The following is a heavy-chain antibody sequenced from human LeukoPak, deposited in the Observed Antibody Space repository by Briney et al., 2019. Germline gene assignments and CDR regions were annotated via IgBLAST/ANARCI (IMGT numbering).Heavy chain of an antibody. CDR1: GGSISSSSYY. D-gene: IGHD2-2*01. CDR3: ACMRGGSSLLDS. V-gene: IGHV4-39*01. CDR2: FYYSGST. J-gene: IGHJ4*02. Sequence: PSETLSLTCTVSGGSISSSSYYRGWIRQPPGKGLEWVGSFYYSGSTYYNPSLKSPVTISVDTSKNQFSLNLSSVTAADTALYYCACMRGGSSLLDSWGQGTLVTVSS.